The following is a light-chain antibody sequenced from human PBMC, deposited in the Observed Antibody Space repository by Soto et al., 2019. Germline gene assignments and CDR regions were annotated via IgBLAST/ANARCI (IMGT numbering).Light chain of an antibody. J-gene: IGLJ2*01. CDR3: CSYAGSSTSRV. Sequence: QSVLTQPASVSGSPGQSITISCTGTSSDVGSYNLVSWYQQHPGKAPKLMIYEGSKRPSGVSNRFSGSKSGNTASLTISGLQAEDEAEYYCCSYAGSSTSRVFGGGTKLTVI. CDR2: EGS. V-gene: IGLV2-23*01. CDR1: SSDVGSYNL.